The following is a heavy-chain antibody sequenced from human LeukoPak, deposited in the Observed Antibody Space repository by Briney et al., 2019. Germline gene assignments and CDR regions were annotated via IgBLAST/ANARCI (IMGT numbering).Heavy chain of an antibody. CDR3: ARDPCSGGSCYYYYGMDV. J-gene: IGHJ6*02. D-gene: IGHD2-15*01. V-gene: IGHV3-30-3*01. CDR2: ISYDGSNK. Sequence: GGSLRLSCAASGFTFSSYAMHWVRQAPGKGLEWVAVISYDGSNKYYADSVKGRFTISRDNSKNTLYLQMNRLRAEDTAVYYCARDPCSGGSCYYYYGMDVWGQGTTVTVSS. CDR1: GFTFSSYA.